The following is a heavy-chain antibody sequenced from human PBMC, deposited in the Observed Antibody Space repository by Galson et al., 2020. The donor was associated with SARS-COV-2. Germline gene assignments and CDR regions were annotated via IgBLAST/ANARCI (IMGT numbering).Heavy chain of an antibody. D-gene: IGHD6-19*01. V-gene: IGHV4-31*03. CDR1: GGSISSGGYY. CDR2: IYYSGST. Sequence: ASETLSLTCTVSGGSISSGGYYWSWIRQHPGKGLEWIGYIYYSGSTYYNPSLKSRVTISVDTSKNQFSLKLSSVTAADTAVYYCARWAVAGYFVYWSQGTLVTVSS. J-gene: IGHJ4*02. CDR3: ARWAVAGYFVY.